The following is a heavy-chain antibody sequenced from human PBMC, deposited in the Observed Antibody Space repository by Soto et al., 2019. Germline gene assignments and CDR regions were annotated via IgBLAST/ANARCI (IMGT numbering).Heavy chain of an antibody. CDR3: ARGDYGISY. Sequence: PGGSLRLSCAASGFTFSSYSMNWVRQAPGKGLEWVSLIYSDGSAYYAGSVRGRFTISRDNSKNTLYLQMNSLRAEDTAVYYCARGDYGISYWGQGTLVTVSS. D-gene: IGHD3-9*01. J-gene: IGHJ4*02. CDR1: GFTFSSYS. CDR2: IYSDGSA. V-gene: IGHV3-66*01.